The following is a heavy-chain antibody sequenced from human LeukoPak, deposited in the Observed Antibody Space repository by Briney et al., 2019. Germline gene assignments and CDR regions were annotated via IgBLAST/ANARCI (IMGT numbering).Heavy chain of an antibody. CDR1: GYTFTGYY. CDR2: INPNSGGT. CDR3: ARDLLLTTWGDILTGSPI. J-gene: IGHJ3*02. Sequence: ASVKVSCKASGYTFTGYYMHWVRQAPGQGLEWMGWINPNSGGTNYAQRFQGRVTMTRDTSISTAYMELSRLRSDDTAVYYCARDLLLTTWGDILTGSPIWGQGTMVTVSS. V-gene: IGHV1-2*02. D-gene: IGHD3-9*01.